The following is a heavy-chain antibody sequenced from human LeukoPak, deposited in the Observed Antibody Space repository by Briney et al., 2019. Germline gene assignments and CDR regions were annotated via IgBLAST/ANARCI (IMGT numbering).Heavy chain of an antibody. V-gene: IGHV3-74*01. CDR3: GRAFPHLRTASAVEV. J-gene: IGHJ4*02. Sequence: PGGSLRLSCEASGFTFSSYWLHWVRQGPGKGLVWVARIKSDVSSTDYADSVKGRFSISRDNAMNSVFLQMNSLGVDDTAVYYCGRAFPHLRTASAVEVWGQGTLVTVSS. D-gene: IGHD4-23*01. CDR2: IKSDVSST. CDR1: GFTFSSYW.